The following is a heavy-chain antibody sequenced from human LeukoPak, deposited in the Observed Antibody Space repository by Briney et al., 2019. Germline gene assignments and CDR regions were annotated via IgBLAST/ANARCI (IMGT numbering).Heavy chain of an antibody. D-gene: IGHD6-19*01. Sequence: PSQTLSLTCTVSGDSISSGSYYWSWIRQPAGKGLEWLGRMSTSGSTNYNPSLKSRVTISFDTSKNQFSLRLSSVTAADTAFYYCARVSSGRTDPWGQGTLVTVSS. CDR2: MSTSGST. CDR1: GDSISSGSYY. CDR3: ARVSSGRTDP. V-gene: IGHV4-61*02. J-gene: IGHJ5*02.